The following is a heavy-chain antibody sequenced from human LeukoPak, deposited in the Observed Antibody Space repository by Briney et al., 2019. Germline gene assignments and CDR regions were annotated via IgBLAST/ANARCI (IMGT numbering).Heavy chain of an antibody. Sequence: ASVKVSCTASGHTFTSYYMHWVRQAPGQGLEWMGIINPSGGSTSYAQKFQGRVTMTRDTSTSTVYMELSSLRSEDTAVYYCARGSYYDFWSGYLNWFDPWGQGTLVTVSS. J-gene: IGHJ5*02. CDR2: INPSGGST. CDR3: ARGSYYDFWSGYLNWFDP. D-gene: IGHD3-3*01. V-gene: IGHV1-46*01. CDR1: GHTFTSYY.